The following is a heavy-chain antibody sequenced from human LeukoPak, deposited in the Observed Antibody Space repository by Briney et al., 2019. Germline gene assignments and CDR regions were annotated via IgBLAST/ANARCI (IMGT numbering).Heavy chain of an antibody. V-gene: IGHV3-23*01. Sequence: GGSLRLSCAASGFTFSSYAMSWVRQAPGKGLEWVSAISGSGGSTYYADSVKGRFTISRDNSKNTLYLQMNSLRAEDTAVYYCAKFLAPGYSSSWFDYWGQGTLVTVSS. J-gene: IGHJ4*02. CDR3: AKFLAPGYSSSWFDY. CDR2: ISGSGGST. CDR1: GFTFSSYA. D-gene: IGHD6-13*01.